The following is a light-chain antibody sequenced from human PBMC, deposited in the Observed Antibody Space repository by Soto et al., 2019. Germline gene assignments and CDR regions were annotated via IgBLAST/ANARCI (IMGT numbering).Light chain of an antibody. CDR2: GAS. V-gene: IGKV3-20*01. CDR1: QSVSSNY. CDR3: QQYANSPFT. J-gene: IGKJ2*01. Sequence: EIVLTQSPGTLPLSPGERATLSCRASQSVSSNYLVWYQQKPGQAPRPLIYGASSIATGIPDRFSGSGSGTDFTLNISRLEPEDFAVYYCQQYANSPFTFGQGTKLEIK.